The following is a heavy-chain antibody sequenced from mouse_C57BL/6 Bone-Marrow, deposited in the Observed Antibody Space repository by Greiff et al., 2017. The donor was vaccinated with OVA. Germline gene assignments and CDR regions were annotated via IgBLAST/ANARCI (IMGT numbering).Heavy chain of an antibody. Sequence: EASGFTFTDYYMSWVRQPPGKALEWLVFMRNKANGYTTEYSASVKGRFTISRDNSQSILSLQLNALRAEDSATYYCVRYYRPFITTEWKYFAVWGTGTTVTVSA. CDR3: VRYYRPFITTEWKYFAV. D-gene: IGHD1-1*01. CDR2: MRNKANGYTT. CDR1: GFTFTDYY. V-gene: IGHV7-3*01. J-gene: IGHJ1*03.